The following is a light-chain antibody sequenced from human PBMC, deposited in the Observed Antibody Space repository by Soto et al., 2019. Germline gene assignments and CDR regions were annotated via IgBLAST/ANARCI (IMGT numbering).Light chain of an antibody. V-gene: IGKV3-20*01. CDR2: GAS. CDR3: QQYGRSPTT. CDR1: QSVSSN. J-gene: IGKJ1*01. Sequence: EIVITQSPATLSVSPGGRATLSCRASQSVSSNLAWYQQKPGQAPRLLIYGASTRATGIPDRFSGSGSGTDFTLTISRLEPEDFAVYYCQQYGRSPTTFGQGTKVDIK.